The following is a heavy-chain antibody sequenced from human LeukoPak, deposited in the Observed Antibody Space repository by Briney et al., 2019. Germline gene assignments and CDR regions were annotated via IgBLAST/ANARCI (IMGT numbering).Heavy chain of an antibody. CDR1: GGSITNKNYY. D-gene: IGHD1-20*01. Sequence: KPSETLPLTCTVSGGSITNKNYYWGWIRQPPGQGLEWIGSIYYSGSTYYNPSLKSRVTISVDTSKNQFSLKLSSVTAADTAVYYCARDGGITGNWFDPWGQGALVTVSS. J-gene: IGHJ5*02. CDR2: IYYSGST. V-gene: IGHV4-39*07. CDR3: ARDGGITGNWFDP.